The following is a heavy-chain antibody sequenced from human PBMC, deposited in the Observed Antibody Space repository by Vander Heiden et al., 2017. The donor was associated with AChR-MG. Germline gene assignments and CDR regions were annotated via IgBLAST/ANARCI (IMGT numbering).Heavy chain of an antibody. D-gene: IGHD3-22*01. CDR1: GYPFTSYA. CDR2: INAGNGNT. CDR3: AREVGFYDSSGFDY. V-gene: IGHV1-3*01. Sequence: QVQLVPSGAEVKKPGASVKVSCKASGYPFTSYAMHWVRQAPGQRLEWMGWINAGNGNTKYSQKFQGRVTITRDTSASTAYMELSSLRSEDTAVYYCAREVGFYDSSGFDYWGQGTLVTVSS. J-gene: IGHJ4*02.